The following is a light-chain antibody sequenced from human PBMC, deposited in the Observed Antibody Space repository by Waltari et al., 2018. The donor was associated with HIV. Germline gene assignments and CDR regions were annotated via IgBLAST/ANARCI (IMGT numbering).Light chain of an antibody. Sequence: SXEXTQXPSLSVFPGQTXRIXCSGDAXSKKFVFWYQQKPGQDPALVIYXDXERPSEIPERFSXXSSXTTVTLTISGVQAEDEADYYCQSVDSTDTLXVXXXGTKLTVL. J-gene: IGLJ3*02. CDR1: AXSKKF. CDR3: QSVDSTDTLXV. V-gene: IGLV3-25*03. CDR2: XDX.